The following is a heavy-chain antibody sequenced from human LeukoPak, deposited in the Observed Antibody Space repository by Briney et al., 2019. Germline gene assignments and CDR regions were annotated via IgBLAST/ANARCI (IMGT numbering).Heavy chain of an antibody. J-gene: IGHJ6*03. CDR1: GGSISSSSYY. CDR3: ARLTGGYMDV. D-gene: IGHD2-8*02. V-gene: IGHV4-39*01. Sequence: SETLSLTCTVSGGSISSSSYYWGWIRQPPGKGLEWIGSIYYSGSTYYNPSLKSRVTISVDTSKNQFSLKLSSVTAADTAVYYCARLTGGYMDVWGKGTTVTISS. CDR2: IYYSGST.